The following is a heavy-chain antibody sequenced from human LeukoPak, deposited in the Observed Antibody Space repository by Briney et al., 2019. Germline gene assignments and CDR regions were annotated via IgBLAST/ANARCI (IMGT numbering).Heavy chain of an antibody. J-gene: IGHJ4*02. CDR3: AGDEPGVGEFFDY. CDR1: GPTFNRGW. Sequence: GGSLRLSCVVSGPTFNRGWMSWVRQAPGKGPEWVANIKPDGRERNYVDSVKGRFIISRDNAKNSLYLLMNSLRADDTAVYYCAGDEPGVGEFFDYWGRGTLVTVSS. CDR2: IKPDGRER. D-gene: IGHD3-10*01. V-gene: IGHV3-7*01.